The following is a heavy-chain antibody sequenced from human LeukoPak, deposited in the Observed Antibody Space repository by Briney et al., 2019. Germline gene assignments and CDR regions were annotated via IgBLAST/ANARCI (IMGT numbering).Heavy chain of an antibody. CDR3: ARRDYYGSGSSHHYYMDV. J-gene: IGHJ6*03. CDR1: GFTFSSHG. Sequence: PGGSLRLSCAASGFTFSSHGMHWVRQAPGKGLEWVAFTRYDGRNKYYADPVKGRFTISRDNSKNTLYLQMNSLRAEDTAVYYCARRDYYGSGSSHHYYMDVWGKGTTVTVSS. V-gene: IGHV3-30*02. CDR2: TRYDGRNK. D-gene: IGHD3-10*01.